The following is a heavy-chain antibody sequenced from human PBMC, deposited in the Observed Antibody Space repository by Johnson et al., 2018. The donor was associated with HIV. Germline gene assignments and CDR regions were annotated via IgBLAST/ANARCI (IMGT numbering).Heavy chain of an antibody. CDR3: AKNRDYGDGDGFDM. Sequence: VQVVESGGGLVQPGRSLRLSCAASGFTFDDYAMHWVRQAPGKGLEWVSGISWNSGSIGYADSVKGRFTISRDNAKNSLYLQMNSLRAEDTAVYYCAKNRDYGDGDGFDMWGQATMVTVSA. J-gene: IGHJ3*02. CDR1: GFTFDDYA. CDR2: ISWNSGSI. D-gene: IGHD4-17*01. V-gene: IGHV3-9*01.